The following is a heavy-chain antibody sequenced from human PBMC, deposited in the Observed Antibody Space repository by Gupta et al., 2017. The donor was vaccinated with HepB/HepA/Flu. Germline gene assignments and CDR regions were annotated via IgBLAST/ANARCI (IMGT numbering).Heavy chain of an antibody. Sequence: EVVLLVSGGGLVQPGGSLRLSCAASGVTFINYALSWGRQAPGKRLAWVAGISGGGGTTYHADYVKGRFSVSRENSKNTLYLQMSSLRAEDTAVYYCAKDRTGSGSYFGASDIWGQGTLVTVSS. CDR2: ISGGGGTT. J-gene: IGHJ3*02. V-gene: IGHV3-23*01. CDR3: AKDRTGSGSYFGASDI. D-gene: IGHD3-10*01. CDR1: GVTFINYA.